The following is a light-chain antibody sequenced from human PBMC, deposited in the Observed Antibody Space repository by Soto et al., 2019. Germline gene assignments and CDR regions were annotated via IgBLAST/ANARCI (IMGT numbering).Light chain of an antibody. CDR3: QQYNSYMGT. CDR2: DAS. CDR1: QSISSW. J-gene: IGKJ1*01. V-gene: IGKV1-5*01. Sequence: DIQMTQSPSTLSASVEDRVTITCRASQSISSWLAWYQQKPGKAPKLLIYDASSLESGVPSRFSGSGSGTEFTRTISSLQPDDFATSYCQQYNSYMGTFGQGTKVDIK.